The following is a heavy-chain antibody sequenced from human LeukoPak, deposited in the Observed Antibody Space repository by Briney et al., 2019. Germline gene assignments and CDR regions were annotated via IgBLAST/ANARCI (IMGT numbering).Heavy chain of an antibody. CDR2: VHTTTTIAAGTT. Sequence: GGSLRLSCTASGFTLIKFGLSWVRQAPGKGLEWVASVHTTTTIAAGTTFYADSVKGRFTISGDSSKNTVYLQMNTLRVEDTAVYYCASDFPLYYYYTDVWGKGTTVTVSS. CDR3: ASDFPLYYYYTDV. CDR1: GFTLIKFG. V-gene: IGHV3-21*04. J-gene: IGHJ6*03.